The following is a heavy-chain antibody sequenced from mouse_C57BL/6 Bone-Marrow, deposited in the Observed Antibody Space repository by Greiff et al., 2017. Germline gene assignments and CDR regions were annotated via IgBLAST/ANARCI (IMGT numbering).Heavy chain of an antibody. Sequence: VKLQQSGPGLVQPSQSLSITCTVPGFSLTSYGVHWVRQSPGKGLEWLGVIWRGGSTDYNAAFMSRLSITKDNSKSQVFFKMNSLQADDTAIYYCATYYYGSSYNAMDYWGQGTSVTVSS. CDR3: ATYYYGSSYNAMDY. CDR2: IWRGGST. D-gene: IGHD1-1*01. V-gene: IGHV2-5*01. CDR1: GFSLTSYG. J-gene: IGHJ4*01.